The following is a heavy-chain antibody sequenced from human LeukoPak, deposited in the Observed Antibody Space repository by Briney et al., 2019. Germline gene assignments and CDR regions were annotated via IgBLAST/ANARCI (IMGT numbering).Heavy chain of an antibody. J-gene: IGHJ4*02. V-gene: IGHV4-31*03. Sequence: PSETLSLTCTVSGVSISSGGYYWRWIRQHPGKGLEWIVYIYYSGSTNYNPSLKSRVTISVDTSKNQFSLKLSSVTAADTAVYYCARGRFLLLRGVPAASYYFDYWGQGTLVTVSS. CDR2: IYYSGST. CDR3: ARGRFLLLRGVPAASYYFDY. D-gene: IGHD2-2*01. CDR1: GVSISSGGYY.